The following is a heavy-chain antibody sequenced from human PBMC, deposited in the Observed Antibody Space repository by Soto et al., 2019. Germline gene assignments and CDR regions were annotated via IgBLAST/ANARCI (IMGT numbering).Heavy chain of an antibody. D-gene: IGHD3-22*01. CDR1: GYTFTSYG. Sequence: ASVKVSCKASGYTFTSYGISWVRQAPGQGLEWMGWISAYNGNTNYAQKLQGRVTMTTDTSTSTAYMELRSLRSDDTAVYYCARDLYDSSGYYFGSWFDPWGQGTLVTSPQ. CDR3: ARDLYDSSGYYFGSWFDP. CDR2: ISAYNGNT. J-gene: IGHJ5*02. V-gene: IGHV1-18*01.